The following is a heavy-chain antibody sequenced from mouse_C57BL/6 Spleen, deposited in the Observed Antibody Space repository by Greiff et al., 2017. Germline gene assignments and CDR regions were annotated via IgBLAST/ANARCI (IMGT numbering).Heavy chain of an antibody. CDR3: ARRDYERAMDY. V-gene: IGHV1-64*01. D-gene: IGHD2-4*01. J-gene: IGHJ4*01. CDR2: IHPNSGST. CDR1: GYTFTSYW. Sequence: VQLQQPGAELVKPGASVKLSCKASGYTFTSYWMHWVKQRPGQGLEWIGMIHPNSGSTNYNEKFKSKATLTVDKSSSTAYMQLSSLTSEDSAVYYCARRDYERAMDYWGQGTSVTVSS.